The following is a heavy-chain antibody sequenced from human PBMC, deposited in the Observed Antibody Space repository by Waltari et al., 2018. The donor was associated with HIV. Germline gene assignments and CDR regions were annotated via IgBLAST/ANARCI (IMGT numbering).Heavy chain of an antibody. D-gene: IGHD6-13*01. CDR1: GGSISSSSYY. Sequence: QLQLQESGPGLVKPSETLSLTCTVSGGSISSSSYYWGWIRQPPGKGLEWSGSIYYSGSTYYNPSLKSRVTISVDTSKNQFSLKLSSVTAADTAVYYCASSLSIAAAGQLYFDYWGQGTLVTVSS. CDR3: ASSLSIAAAGQLYFDY. CDR2: IYYSGST. J-gene: IGHJ4*02. V-gene: IGHV4-39*07.